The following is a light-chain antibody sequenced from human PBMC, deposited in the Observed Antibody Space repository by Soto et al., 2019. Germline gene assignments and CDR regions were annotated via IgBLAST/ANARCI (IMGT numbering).Light chain of an antibody. CDR2: GAS. V-gene: IGKV3-15*01. Sequence: EVAMTQSPATLSVSRGDGAALSCRASQGVGSNLAWYQQKPGQAPRLLVYGASTRATGVPARFSGSGSGADFALTISGLDPEDSAVYYCHQYGNSPWTFGQGTKVDIK. J-gene: IGKJ1*01. CDR1: QGVGSN. CDR3: HQYGNSPWT.